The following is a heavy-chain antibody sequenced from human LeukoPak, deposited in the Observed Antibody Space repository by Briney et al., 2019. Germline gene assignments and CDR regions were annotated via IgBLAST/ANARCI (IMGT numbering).Heavy chain of an antibody. CDR2: IIPIFGTA. CDR1: GYTFTGYY. CDR3: ARSRGSCYSCGDY. V-gene: IGHV1-69*13. Sequence: SVKVSCKASGYTFTGYYMHWVRQAPGQGLEWMGGIIPIFGTANYAQKFQGRVTITADESTSTAYMELSSLRSEDTAVYYCARSRGSCYSCGDYWGQGTLVTVSS. J-gene: IGHJ4*02. D-gene: IGHD2-15*01.